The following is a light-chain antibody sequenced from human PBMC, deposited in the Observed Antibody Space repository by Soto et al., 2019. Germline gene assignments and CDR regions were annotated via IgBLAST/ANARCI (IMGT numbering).Light chain of an antibody. Sequence: ETVLTQSPATLSLSPGERATLSCRASQSVRSNLAWCQHKPGQAPRLLIYDASNRATGIPGRFSGSGSGTDFTLTISNLEHEDFAVYYCQQRDNWPWTFGQGAKVEIK. V-gene: IGKV3-11*01. J-gene: IGKJ1*01. CDR1: QSVRSN. CDR2: DAS. CDR3: QQRDNWPWT.